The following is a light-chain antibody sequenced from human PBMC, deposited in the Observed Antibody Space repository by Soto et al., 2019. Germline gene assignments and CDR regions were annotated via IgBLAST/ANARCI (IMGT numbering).Light chain of an antibody. CDR2: NAA. J-gene: IGKJ1*01. V-gene: IGKV1-5*01. CDR1: QNINNW. CDR3: QQYNGDSRG. Sequence: DIQMTQSPSTLSASVGDRVTITCRASQNINNWLAWYQQKPGKAPKLLIYNAAYLESGVPSRFSGSGSGTEFTLTISSLQPDDFAIYYCQQYNGDSRGFGQGTKVELK.